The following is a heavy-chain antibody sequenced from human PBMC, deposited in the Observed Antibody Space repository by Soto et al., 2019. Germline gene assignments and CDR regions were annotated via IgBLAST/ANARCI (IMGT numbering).Heavy chain of an antibody. CDR3: ARSQGGSSSLDIYYYYYYGMDV. Sequence: QVPLVQSGAEVKKPGSSVKVSCKAPGGTFSTYAISWVRQAPGQGLEWMGGVIPIFGTPKYAQKFQGRVTITADESTSSGDMELRSLRSEHTAVYYCARSQGGSSSLDIYYYYYYGMDVWGQGTTVTVSS. D-gene: IGHD2-15*01. V-gene: IGHV1-69*01. CDR2: VIPIFGTP. CDR1: GGTFSTYA. J-gene: IGHJ6*02.